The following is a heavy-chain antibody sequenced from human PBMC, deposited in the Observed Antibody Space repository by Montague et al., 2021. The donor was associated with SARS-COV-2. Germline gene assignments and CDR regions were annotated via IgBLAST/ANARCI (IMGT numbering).Heavy chain of an antibody. V-gene: IGHV3-43*02. J-gene: IGHJ6*02. CDR1: GFTFDDYA. Sequence: SLRLSCAASGFTFDDYAMHWVRQAPGKGLEWVSLISGDGGSTYYADSVKGRFTISRDNSKNPLYLQMNSLRTEDTALYYCANHDYYYGMDVWGQGTTVTVSS. CDR3: ANHDYYYGMDV. CDR2: ISGDGGST.